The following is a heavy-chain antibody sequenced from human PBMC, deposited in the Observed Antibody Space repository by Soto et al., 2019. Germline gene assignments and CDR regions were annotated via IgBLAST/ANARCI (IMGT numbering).Heavy chain of an antibody. CDR3: ASTLPVYATPGGYYYYYYGMDV. J-gene: IGHJ6*02. Sequence: PSETLSLTCAVYGGSFIGYYWSWIRQPPGKGLEWIGEINHSGSTNYNPSLKSRVTISVDTSKNQFSLKLSSVTAADTAVYYCASTLPVYATPGGYYYYYYGMDVWGQGTTVTVSS. CDR2: INHSGST. V-gene: IGHV4-34*01. CDR1: GGSFIGYY. D-gene: IGHD2-8*01.